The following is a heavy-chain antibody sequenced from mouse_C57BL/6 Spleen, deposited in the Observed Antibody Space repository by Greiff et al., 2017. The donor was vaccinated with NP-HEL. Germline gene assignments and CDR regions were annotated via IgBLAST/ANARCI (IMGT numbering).Heavy chain of an antibody. D-gene: IGHD3-1*01. V-gene: IGHV1-80*01. J-gene: IGHJ2*01. CDR2: IYPGDGDT. CDR1: GYAFSSYW. Sequence: QVQLQQSGAELVKPGASVKISCKASGYAFSSYWMNWVKQRPGKGLEWIGQIYPGDGDTNYNGKFKGKATLTADKSSSTAYMQRSSLTAEDSAVYFCARRATNSYYFDYWGQGTTLTVSS. CDR3: ARRATNSYYFDY.